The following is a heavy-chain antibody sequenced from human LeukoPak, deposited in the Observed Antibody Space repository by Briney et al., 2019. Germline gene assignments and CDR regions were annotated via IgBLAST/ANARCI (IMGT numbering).Heavy chain of an antibody. CDR3: ARDSSLYGINY. D-gene: IGHD2-2*01. Sequence: GGSLRLSCAASGFTVTSSYMSWVRQAPGKGLEWVSVISTGGSTYYADSVKGRFTISRDNSKNTLYLQMNSLRAEDTAVYYCARDSSLYGINYWGQGTLVTVSS. V-gene: IGHV3-53*01. J-gene: IGHJ4*02. CDR2: ISTGGST. CDR1: GFTVTSSY.